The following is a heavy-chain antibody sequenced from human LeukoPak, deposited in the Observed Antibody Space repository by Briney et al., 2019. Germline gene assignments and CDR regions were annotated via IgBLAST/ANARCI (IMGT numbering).Heavy chain of an antibody. CDR3: VRDGANWEEPNDAFDT. CDR2: LYTTETT. D-gene: IGHD1-26*01. CDR1: GASITSCY. J-gene: IGHJ3*02. Sequence: SETLSLTCAVSGASITSCYWSWVRQSAGKGLEWIGRLYTTETTNYNPSLKSRVTMSGDSSKNQLSLTLTSVTTADTAVYYCVRDGANWEEPNDAFDTWGQGTLLTVSS. V-gene: IGHV4-4*07.